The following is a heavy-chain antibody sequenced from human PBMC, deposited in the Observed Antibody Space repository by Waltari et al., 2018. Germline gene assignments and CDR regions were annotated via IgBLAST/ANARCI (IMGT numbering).Heavy chain of an antibody. CDR2: IYYSGST. D-gene: IGHD2-21*01. CDR3: ARPHIGWDAFDI. CDR1: GGSISSSSYY. J-gene: IGHJ3*02. V-gene: IGHV4-39*01. Sequence: QLQLQESGPGLVKPSETLSLTCTVSGGSISSSSYYWGWIRQPPGKGLEWIGSIYYSGSTYYNPTLKSRVTISVDTSKNQFSLKLSSVTAADTAVYYCARPHIGWDAFDIWGQGTMVIVSS.